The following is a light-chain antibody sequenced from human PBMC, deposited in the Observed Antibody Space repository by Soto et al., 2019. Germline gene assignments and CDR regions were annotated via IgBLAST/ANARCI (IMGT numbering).Light chain of an antibody. CDR2: GAS. CDR1: HSFSSSH. J-gene: IGKJ4*01. V-gene: IGKV3-20*01. CDR3: QRFGMSPPLT. Sequence: EIVLTQSPGTLSLSPGERVTLSCRASHSFSSSHLAWYQHKPGQAPRLLIYGASTRATGIPDRFSGSGSGTDFTLTISRLEPEDFAVYYCQRFGMSPPLTFGGGTKVEIK.